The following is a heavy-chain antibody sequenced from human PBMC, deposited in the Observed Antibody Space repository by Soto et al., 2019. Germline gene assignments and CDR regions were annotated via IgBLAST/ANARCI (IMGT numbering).Heavy chain of an antibody. D-gene: IGHD2-21*01. CDR1: GYTFTSYA. CDR3: ARDDVVPNWFAS. J-gene: IGHJ5*01. V-gene: IGHV1-3*01. CDR2: INAGNGNT. Sequence: ASVKVSCKASGYTFTSYAMHWVRQAPGQRLEWMGWINAGNGNTKYSQKFQGRVTITRDTSASTAYMELSSLRSEVTAVYYCARDDVVPNWFASWGQGTLVTVSS.